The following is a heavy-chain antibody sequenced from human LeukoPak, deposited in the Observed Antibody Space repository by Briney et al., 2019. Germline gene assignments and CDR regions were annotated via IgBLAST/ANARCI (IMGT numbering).Heavy chain of an antibody. V-gene: IGHV3-23*01. D-gene: IGHD3-10*01. CDR1: GFTFSSYA. Sequence: PGGSLRLSCAASGFTFSSYAMSWVRQAPGKGLEWVSAISGGGGSTYYADSVKGRFTISRDNSKNTLYLQMNSLRAEDTAVYYCAKDRGSGSYYQERPFDYWGQGTLVTVSS. J-gene: IGHJ4*02. CDR2: ISGGGGST. CDR3: AKDRGSGSYYQERPFDY.